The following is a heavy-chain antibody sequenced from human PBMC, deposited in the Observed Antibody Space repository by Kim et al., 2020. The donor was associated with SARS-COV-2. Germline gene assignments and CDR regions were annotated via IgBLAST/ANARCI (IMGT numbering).Heavy chain of an antibody. Sequence: DSVQGRFTISRDNSKNTRYLQMHSLRAEDTAVYYCAKRGKQWLVQIYFDYWGQGTLVTVSS. CDR3: AKRGKQWLVQIYFDY. D-gene: IGHD6-19*01. V-gene: IGHV3-23*01. J-gene: IGHJ4*02.